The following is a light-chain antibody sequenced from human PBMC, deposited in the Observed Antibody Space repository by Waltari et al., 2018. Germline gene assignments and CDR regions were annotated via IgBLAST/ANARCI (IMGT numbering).Light chain of an antibody. CDR3: QVWDATTDHWV. CDR1: SIRDRS. V-gene: IGLV3-21*02. J-gene: IGLJ3*02. Sequence: SFVLTQSPSVSVAPGQTATIPCVGDSIRDRSVHWYRQKPGQAPVVVVFDDSARPSGIPERFSGSHYGDTATLTITRVEAGDEADYYCQVWDATTDHWVFGGGTTLTAL. CDR2: DDS.